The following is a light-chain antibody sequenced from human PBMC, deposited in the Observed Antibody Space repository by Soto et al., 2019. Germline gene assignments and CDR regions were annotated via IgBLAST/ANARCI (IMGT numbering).Light chain of an antibody. Sequence: QSALTQPRSVSGSPGQSVTISCTGTSSDVGGYNFVSWYQQHPGKAPKLMIYDVFKRPSGVPDRFSGSKSANTASLTISGLQPDDEADYYCCSNVDTYSVIFGGGTKVTVL. CDR2: DVF. CDR1: SSDVGGYNF. V-gene: IGLV2-11*01. CDR3: CSNVDTYSVI. J-gene: IGLJ2*01.